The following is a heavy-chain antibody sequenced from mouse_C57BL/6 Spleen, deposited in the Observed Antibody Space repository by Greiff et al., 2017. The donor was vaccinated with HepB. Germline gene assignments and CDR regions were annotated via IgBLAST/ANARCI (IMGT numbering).Heavy chain of an antibody. V-gene: IGHV3-6*01. CDR3: ARVPWFAY. J-gene: IGHJ3*01. CDR2: ISYDGSN. CDR1: GYSITSGYY. Sequence: DVQLQESGPGLVKPSQSLSLTCSVTGYSITSGYYWNWIRQFPGNKLEWMGYISYDGSNNYNPSLKNRISITRDTSKNQFFLKLNSVTTEDTATYYCARVPWFAYWGQGTLVTVSA.